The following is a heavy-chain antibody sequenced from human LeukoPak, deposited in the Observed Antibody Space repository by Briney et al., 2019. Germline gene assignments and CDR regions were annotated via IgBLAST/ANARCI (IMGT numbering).Heavy chain of an antibody. D-gene: IGHD5-18*01. CDR3: AKVAVDTAMLTVLLITTYFDY. CDR2: ISGSGGST. CDR1: GFTFKSYA. V-gene: IGHV3-23*01. J-gene: IGHJ4*02. Sequence: GGSLRLSCAASGFTFKSYAMSWVRQAPGKGLEGVSSISGSGGSTHYADVVKGRFTISRDNSKNTLYLQMNSLRADDTAAYYCAKVAVDTAMLTVLLITTYFDYWGQGTLVTVSS.